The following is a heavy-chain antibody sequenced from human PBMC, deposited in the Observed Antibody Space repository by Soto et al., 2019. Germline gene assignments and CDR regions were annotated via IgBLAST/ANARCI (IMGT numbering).Heavy chain of an antibody. CDR1: GGSVSSGSYY. CDR2: IYYSGST. J-gene: IGHJ5*02. D-gene: IGHD6-6*01. Sequence: QVQLQESGPGLVKPSETLSLTCTVSGGSVSSGSYYWSWIRQPPGKGLEWIGYIYYSGSTNYNPSPKSRETISVETSKNHFSLKLSSVTAADTAVYYCARFARPWSWFDPWGQGTLVTVSS. CDR3: ARFARPWSWFDP. V-gene: IGHV4-61*03.